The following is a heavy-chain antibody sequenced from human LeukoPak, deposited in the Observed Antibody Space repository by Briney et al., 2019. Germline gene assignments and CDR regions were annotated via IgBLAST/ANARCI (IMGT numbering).Heavy chain of an antibody. D-gene: IGHD6-6*01. Sequence: SETLSLTCTVSGGSISSYYWSWIRQPPGKGLEWIGYIYYSGSTNYNPSLKSRVTISVDTSKNQFSLKLSSVTAADTAVYYCARHRAYSSSSPFDYWGQGTLVTVSS. J-gene: IGHJ4*02. CDR3: ARHRAYSSSSPFDY. V-gene: IGHV4-59*01. CDR1: GGSISSYY. CDR2: IYYSGST.